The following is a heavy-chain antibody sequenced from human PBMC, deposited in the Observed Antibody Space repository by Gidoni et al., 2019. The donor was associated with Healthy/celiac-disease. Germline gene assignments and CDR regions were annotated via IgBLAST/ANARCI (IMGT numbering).Heavy chain of an antibody. CDR1: GGTFSSYA. Sequence: QVQLVQSGAEVKKPGSSVKVSCKASGGTFSSYAISWVRQAPGQGLEWMGGIIPIFGTANYAQKFQGRVTITADESTSTAYMELSSLRSEDTAVYYCARVVTMVRGVTPYYYYGMDVWGQGTTVTVSS. CDR2: IIPIFGTA. CDR3: ARVVTMVRGVTPYYYYGMDV. V-gene: IGHV1-69*01. J-gene: IGHJ6*02. D-gene: IGHD3-10*01.